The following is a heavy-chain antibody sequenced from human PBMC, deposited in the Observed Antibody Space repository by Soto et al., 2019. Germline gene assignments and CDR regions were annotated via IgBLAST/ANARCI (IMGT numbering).Heavy chain of an antibody. Sequence: PGESLKISCQASGHTFTKNWISWVRQMPGKGLEWMGRIDPGDSDTKYNPSFQGQVTISADKSITTTYLQWSSLKASDTAIYYCAASIFYYGMDVWGQGTTVTVSS. CDR2: IDPGDSDT. J-gene: IGHJ6*02. CDR1: GHTFTKNW. V-gene: IGHV5-10-1*04. CDR3: AASIFYYGMDV.